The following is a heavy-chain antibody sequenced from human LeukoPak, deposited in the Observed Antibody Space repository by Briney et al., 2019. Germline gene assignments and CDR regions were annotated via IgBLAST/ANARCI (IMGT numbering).Heavy chain of an antibody. J-gene: IGHJ4*02. D-gene: IGHD6-6*01. Sequence: ASVKVSCKASGYTFTSYDINWVRQATGQGPEWMGWMNPNSGNTGYAQKFQSRVTMTRNTSISTAYMELSTLRSEDTAVYYCAARGASSSSLRPLDYWGQGTLVTVSS. V-gene: IGHV1-8*01. CDR2: MNPNSGNT. CDR3: AARGASSSSLRPLDY. CDR1: GYTFTSYD.